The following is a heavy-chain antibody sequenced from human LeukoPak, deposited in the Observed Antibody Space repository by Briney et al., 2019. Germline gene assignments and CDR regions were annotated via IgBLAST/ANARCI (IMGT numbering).Heavy chain of an antibody. CDR3: ARVPYMSSWSSAEYFQH. CDR1: GYTFTSYD. Sequence: ASVKVSCKASGYTFTSYDISWVRQAPGQGLEWMGWISAYNGNTNYAQKLQGRVTMTTDTSTSTAYMELRSLRSDDTAVYYCARVPYMSSWSSAEYFQHWGQGTLVTVSS. CDR2: ISAYNGNT. J-gene: IGHJ1*01. D-gene: IGHD6-13*01. V-gene: IGHV1-18*01.